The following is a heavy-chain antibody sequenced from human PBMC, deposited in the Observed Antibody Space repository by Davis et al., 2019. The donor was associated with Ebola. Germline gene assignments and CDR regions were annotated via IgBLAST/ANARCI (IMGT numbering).Heavy chain of an antibody. V-gene: IGHV1-18*01. D-gene: IGHD3-10*01. J-gene: IGHJ5*02. CDR2: ISGYDGDT. CDR3: ARGITMVRGVTWFDP. CDR1: GYTFTNYG. Sequence: ASVKVSCKASGYTFTNYGLSWVRQAPGQGLEWMGWISGYDGDTVFAQKFQDRVTMTTDTSTSTAYMELRSLRSDDTAVYYCARGITMVRGVTWFDPWGQGTLVTVSS.